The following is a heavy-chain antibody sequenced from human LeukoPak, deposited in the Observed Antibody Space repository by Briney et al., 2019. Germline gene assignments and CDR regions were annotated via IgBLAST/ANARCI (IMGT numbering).Heavy chain of an antibody. CDR2: IIPIFGTA. CDR3: ARGGYYYDSSGHYYGAFDI. D-gene: IGHD3-22*01. Sequence: SVKVSCKASGGTFSSYAISWVRQAPGQGLEWMGRIIPIFGTANYAQKFQGRVTITADKSTSTAYMELSSLRSEDTAVYYCARGGYYYDSSGHYYGAFDIWGQGTMVTVSS. CDR1: GGTFSSYA. V-gene: IGHV1-69*06. J-gene: IGHJ3*02.